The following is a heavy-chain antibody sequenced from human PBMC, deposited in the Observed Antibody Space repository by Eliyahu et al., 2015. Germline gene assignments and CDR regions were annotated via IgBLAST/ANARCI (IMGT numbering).Heavy chain of an antibody. CDR1: GYTFSGFY. V-gene: IGHV1-2*02. CDR3: ARERAECSGGSCHRRTFDP. CDR2: INPNGGGT. D-gene: IGHD2-15*01. Sequence: QVQLVQSGAEVKNPGASVKVSCKVSGYTFSGFYLHWARQAPGQGLEWMGWINPNGGGTHYAEKFQGRVTMTRDTSINTAYLDLRSLRSDDTAVYYCARERAECSGGSCHRRTFDPWGQGTQVTVSS. J-gene: IGHJ5*02.